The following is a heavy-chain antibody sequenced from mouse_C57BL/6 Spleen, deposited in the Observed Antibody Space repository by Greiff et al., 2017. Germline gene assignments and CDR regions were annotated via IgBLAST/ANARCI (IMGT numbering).Heavy chain of an antibody. D-gene: IGHD2-5*01. CDR2: IHPNSGST. CDR3: ARYSNYPFYAMDC. V-gene: IGHV1-64*01. CDR1: GYTFTSYW. J-gene: IGHJ4*01. Sequence: QVQLQQPGAELVKPGASVKLSCKASGYTFTSYWMRWVKQRPGQGLEWIGMIHPNSGSTNYNEKFKRKATLTVDKSSSTAYMQLSSLTSEDSAVYYCARYSNYPFYAMDCWGPGTSVTVSS.